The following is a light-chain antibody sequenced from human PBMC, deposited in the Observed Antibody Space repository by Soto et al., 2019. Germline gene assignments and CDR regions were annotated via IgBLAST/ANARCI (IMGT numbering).Light chain of an antibody. Sequence: VMTQSAATLSVSPGERATLSCRASQSISSNLAWYQQKPGQAPRLLMFRTSSRATGFPARFSGSGSGTDFTLTISRLEPEDFAVYYCQLYGRSRRATFGQGTRLEIK. CDR1: QSISSN. CDR3: QLYGRSRRAT. J-gene: IGKJ5*01. V-gene: IGKV3-20*01. CDR2: RTS.